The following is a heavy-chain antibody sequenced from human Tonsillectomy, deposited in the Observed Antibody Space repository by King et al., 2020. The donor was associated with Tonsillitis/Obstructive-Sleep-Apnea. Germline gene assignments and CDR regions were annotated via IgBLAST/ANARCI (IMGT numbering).Heavy chain of an antibody. CDR3: AKDRDLYCSGGSCYSSPFDY. V-gene: IGHV3-23*04. Sequence: VQLVESGGGLVQPGGSLRLSCAASGFTFSSYAMSWVRQAPGKGLEWVSAISASGGSTYYADSVKGRVTISRDNSKNTLYLQMNSMRAEDTAVYYCAKDRDLYCSGGSCYSSPFDYWGQGTLVTVSS. D-gene: IGHD2-15*01. CDR1: GFTFSSYA. CDR2: ISASGGST. J-gene: IGHJ4*02.